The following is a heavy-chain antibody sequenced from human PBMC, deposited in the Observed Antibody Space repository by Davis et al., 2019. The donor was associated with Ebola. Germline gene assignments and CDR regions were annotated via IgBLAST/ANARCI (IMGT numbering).Heavy chain of an antibody. V-gene: IGHV3-33*01. Sequence: PGGSLRLSCAASGFTFSNYGIHRVRQAPGKGLEWVAVIWYDGSNKYYADSVKGRFTISRDISNNTVYLQMNSLRAQDTATYYCARDSCSGTSCYTYYFDFWGQGTLVTVSS. CDR2: IWYDGSNK. D-gene: IGHD2-2*02. J-gene: IGHJ4*02. CDR1: GFTFSNYG. CDR3: ARDSCSGTSCYTYYFDF.